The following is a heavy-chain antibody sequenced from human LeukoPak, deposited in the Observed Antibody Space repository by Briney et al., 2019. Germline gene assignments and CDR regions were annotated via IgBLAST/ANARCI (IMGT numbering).Heavy chain of an antibody. CDR1: GYSFTSYW. CDR3: ARHPYCTNGVCYFDY. J-gene: IGHJ4*02. CDR2: IYPGDSDT. Sequence: GESLKISCKGSGYSFTSYWIGWVRQMPGKGLEWMGIIYPGDSDTRYSPSFQGQVTISADKSISTAYLQWSSLTASDTAMYYCARHPYCTNGVCYFDYWGQGTLVTVSS. D-gene: IGHD2-8*01. V-gene: IGHV5-51*01.